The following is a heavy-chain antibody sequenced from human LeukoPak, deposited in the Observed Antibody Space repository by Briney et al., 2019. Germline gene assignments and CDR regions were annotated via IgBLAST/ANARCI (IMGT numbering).Heavy chain of an antibody. D-gene: IGHD2-2*01. CDR1: GYTFTGYY. Sequence: ASVKVSCKASGYTFTGYYMHWVRQAPGQGLEWMGWINPNSGGTNYAQKFQGWVTMTRDTSISTAYMELSRLRSDDTAAYYCARSTSLYYYYGMDVWGQGTTVTVSS. J-gene: IGHJ6*02. V-gene: IGHV1-2*04. CDR2: INPNSGGT. CDR3: ARSTSLYYYYGMDV.